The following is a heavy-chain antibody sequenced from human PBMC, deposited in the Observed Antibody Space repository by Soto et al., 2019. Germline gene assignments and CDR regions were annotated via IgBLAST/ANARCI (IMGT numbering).Heavy chain of an antibody. CDR2: IYYSGST. V-gene: IGHV4-59*01. J-gene: IGHJ4*02. Sequence: SETLSLTCTVSGGSISSYYWSWIRQPPGKGLEWIGYIYYSGSTNYNPSLKSRVTISVDTSKNQFSLKLSSVTAADTAVYYCARVDGGYSRTKYYFDYWGQGTLVTVSS. CDR3: ARVDGGYSRTKYYFDY. CDR1: GGSISSYY. D-gene: IGHD6-13*01.